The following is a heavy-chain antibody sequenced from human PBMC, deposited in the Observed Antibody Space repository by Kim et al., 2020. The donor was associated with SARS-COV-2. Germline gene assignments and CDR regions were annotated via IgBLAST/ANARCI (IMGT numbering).Heavy chain of an antibody. CDR2: ISAGGDRT. CDR3: AKAGQRLVWGYFDY. V-gene: IGHV3-23*01. Sequence: GGSLRLSCTVSGFTFSSYAMTWVRQAPGKGLEWVSGISAGGDRTYYADSVKGRFTISRDNSKNTLYLQITTLIAEDTALYYCAKAGQRLVWGYFDYWGQGTLVTVSS. D-gene: IGHD6-13*01. J-gene: IGHJ4*02. CDR1: GFTFSSYA.